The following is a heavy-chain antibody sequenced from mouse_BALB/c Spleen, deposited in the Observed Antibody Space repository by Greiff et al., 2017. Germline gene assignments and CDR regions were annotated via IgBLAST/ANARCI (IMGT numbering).Heavy chain of an antibody. Sequence: EVKVEESGGGLVKPGGSLKLSCAASGFTFSSYAMSWVRQTPEKRLEWVASISSGGSTYYPDSVKGRFTISRDNARNILYLQMSSLRSEDTAMYYCARGRTTDWYFDVWGAGTTVTVSS. CDR1: GFTFSSYA. D-gene: IGHD1-1*01. CDR2: ISSGGST. CDR3: ARGRTTDWYFDV. V-gene: IGHV5-6-5*01. J-gene: IGHJ1*01.